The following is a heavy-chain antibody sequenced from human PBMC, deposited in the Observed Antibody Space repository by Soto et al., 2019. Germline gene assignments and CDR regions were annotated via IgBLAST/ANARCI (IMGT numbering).Heavy chain of an antibody. Sequence: GGSLRLSCAASGFTFSSYAMSWVRQAPGKGLEWVSAISGSGGSTYYADSVKGRFTISRDNSKNTLYLQMNSLRAEDTAVYYCAKCNSPRNYDFWSGYYSYYYYGMDVWGQGTTVTVSS. CDR2: ISGSGGST. D-gene: IGHD3-3*01. CDR3: AKCNSPRNYDFWSGYYSYYYYGMDV. J-gene: IGHJ6*02. CDR1: GFTFSSYA. V-gene: IGHV3-23*01.